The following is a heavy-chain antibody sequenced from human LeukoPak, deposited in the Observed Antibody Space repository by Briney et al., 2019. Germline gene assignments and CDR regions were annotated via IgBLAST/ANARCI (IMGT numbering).Heavy chain of an antibody. CDR2: IYVGDSET. CDR1: GYSFTSYW. Sequence: GESLKISCEGSGYSFTSYWIGWVRQMPGKGLEWMGIIYVGDSETRYSPSFQGQVTISADKSISTAYLQWSSLKASDSAMYYCARHTRYSSSFRVFDYWGQGTLVTVSS. J-gene: IGHJ4*02. V-gene: IGHV5-51*01. D-gene: IGHD6-6*01. CDR3: ARHTRYSSSFRVFDY.